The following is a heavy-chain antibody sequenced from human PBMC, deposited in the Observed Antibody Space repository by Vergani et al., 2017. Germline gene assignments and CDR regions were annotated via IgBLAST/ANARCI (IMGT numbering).Heavy chain of an antibody. CDR2: IYYSGST. D-gene: IGHD3-16*01. CDR1: GASIRSSNNY. V-gene: IGHV4-39*01. J-gene: IGHJ2*01. Sequence: QLQLQESGPGLVKPSATLSLTCSVSGASIRSSNNYWGWIRQPPGKGLEWIGSIYYSGSTYYNPSLKSRVTISEDTSKNQFSLRLTSVTAADTAVYYCASGKYYSDSTSHFRGRYFDVWGRGTLVTVPS. CDR3: ASGKYYSDSTSHFRGRYFDV.